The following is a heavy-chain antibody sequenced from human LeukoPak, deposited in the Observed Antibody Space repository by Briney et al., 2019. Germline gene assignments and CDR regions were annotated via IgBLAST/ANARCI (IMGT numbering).Heavy chain of an antibody. D-gene: IGHD1-26*01. CDR3: ARPSPPRIVGATYYYYYYMDV. CDR2: INPNSGGT. J-gene: IGHJ6*03. CDR1: GYTFTGYY. V-gene: IGHV1-2*02. Sequence: ASVKVSCXASGYTFTGYYMHWVRQAPGQGLEWMGWINPNSGGTNYAQKFQGRVTMTRDTSISTAYMELSRLRSDDTAVYYCARPSPPRIVGATYYYYYYMDVWGKGTTVTVSS.